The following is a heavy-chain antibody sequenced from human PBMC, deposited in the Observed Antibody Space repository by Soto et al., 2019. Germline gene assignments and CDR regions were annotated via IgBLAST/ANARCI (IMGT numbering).Heavy chain of an antibody. CDR1: GGSLSDYY. J-gene: IGHJ4*02. CDR3: ARWTSYGDYGAYFDY. V-gene: IGHV4-59*08. Sequence: QVQLQESGPGLVKPSETLSLTCTVSGGSLSDYYWSWVRQPPGKGLEWIGYRYYSGSTNYSPSRKSRVTSSVDTSKNQVSLMLSSVTAADTAVYYCARWTSYGDYGAYFDYWGQGSLVTVSS. CDR2: RYYSGST. D-gene: IGHD4-17*01.